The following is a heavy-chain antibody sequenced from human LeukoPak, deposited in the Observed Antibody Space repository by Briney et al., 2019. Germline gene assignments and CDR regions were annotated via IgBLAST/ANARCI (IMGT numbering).Heavy chain of an antibody. J-gene: IGHJ4*02. CDR1: GGSISSGSYY. D-gene: IGHD1-26*01. Sequence: SETLSLTCTVSGGSISSGSYYWSWIRQPAGKGLEWIGRIYTSGSTNYNPSLKSRVTISVDTSKNQFSLKLSSVTAADTAVYYCATQTRGSYLFDYWGQGTLVTVSS. CDR3: ATQTRGSYLFDY. V-gene: IGHV4-61*02. CDR2: IYTSGST.